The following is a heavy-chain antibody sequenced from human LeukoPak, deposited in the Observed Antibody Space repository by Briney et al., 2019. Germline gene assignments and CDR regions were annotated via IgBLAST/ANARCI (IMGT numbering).Heavy chain of an antibody. Sequence: SETLSLTCTVSGGSVSSYYWSWIRQTPRKGLEWIGYVTYSGSTKYTLSLKSRLTMSVDTSRNQFSLKLTSVTAADTAVYYCARDRGFGDYGIDFWGQGTLVTVSS. CDR3: ARDRGFGDYGIDF. V-gene: IGHV4-59*02. D-gene: IGHD4-17*01. CDR2: VTYSGST. CDR1: GGSVSSYY. J-gene: IGHJ4*02.